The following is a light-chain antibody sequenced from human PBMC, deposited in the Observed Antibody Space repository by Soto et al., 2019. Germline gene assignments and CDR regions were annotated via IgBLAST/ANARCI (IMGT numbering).Light chain of an antibody. J-gene: IGKJ1*01. CDR2: GAS. V-gene: IGKV3-20*01. CDR3: QQYGSSRT. CDR1: KNISRS. Sequence: VMTESPVTLSVSRGERATLSCRASKNISRSLAWYQQKPGQGPSLLIYGASTRATGIPARFSGSGSGTDFTLSISRLAPEDFAVYYCQQYGSSRTFGEGTKVDIK.